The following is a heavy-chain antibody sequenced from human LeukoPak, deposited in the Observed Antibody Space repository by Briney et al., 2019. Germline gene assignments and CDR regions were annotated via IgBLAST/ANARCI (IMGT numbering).Heavy chain of an antibody. D-gene: IGHD6-19*01. J-gene: IGHJ4*02. CDR3: ARNGIAVAGYDY. CDR2: INPNSGGT. Sequence: ASVKVSCKASGYTFTSYYMHWVRQAPGQGLEWMGWINPNSGGTNDAQKFQGRVTLTRDTSISTAYMELSRLRSDDTAVYYCARNGIAVAGYDYWGQGTVVTVSS. V-gene: IGHV1-2*02. CDR1: GYTFTSYY.